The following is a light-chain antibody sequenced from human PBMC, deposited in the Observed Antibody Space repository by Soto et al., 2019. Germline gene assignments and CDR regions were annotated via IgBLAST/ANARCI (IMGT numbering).Light chain of an antibody. CDR1: QNINNY. CDR2: DAS. Sequence: DIQMTKSRSSLSASLGDRVTSTCQASQNINNYLNWYQQKPGMAPKLLIYDASNLEAGVPSRFRGSGSGTDFTLTISRLQPEDIATYYCQQYENLPTFGKGKQLEIK. V-gene: IGKV1-33*01. CDR3: QQYENLPT. J-gene: IGKJ5*01.